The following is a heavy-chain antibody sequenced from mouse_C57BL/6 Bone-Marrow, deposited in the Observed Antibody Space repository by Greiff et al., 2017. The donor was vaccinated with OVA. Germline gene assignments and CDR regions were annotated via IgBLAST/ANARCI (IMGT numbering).Heavy chain of an antibody. CDR2: IDPETGGT. J-gene: IGHJ3*01. V-gene: IGHV1-15*01. CDR1: GYTFTDYE. Sequence: VKLMESGAELVRPGASVTLSCKASGYTFTDYEMHWVKQTPVHGLEWIGAIDPETGGTAYNQKFKGKAILTADKSSSTAYMELRSLTSEDSAVYYCTRATTVVEGFAYWGQGTLVTVSA. D-gene: IGHD1-1*01. CDR3: TRATTVVEGFAY.